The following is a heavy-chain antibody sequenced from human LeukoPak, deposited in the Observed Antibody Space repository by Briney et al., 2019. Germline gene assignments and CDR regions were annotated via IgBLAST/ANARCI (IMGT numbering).Heavy chain of an antibody. CDR3: ATEGDYYDSSGPDY. Sequence: PGRSLRLSCAASGFTFDDYAMHWVRQAPGKGLEWVSGISWNSGSIGYADSVKGRFTISRDNSKNTLYLQMNSLRAEDTAVYYCATEGDYYDSSGPDYWGQGTLVTVSS. CDR1: GFTFDDYA. D-gene: IGHD3-22*01. V-gene: IGHV3-9*01. J-gene: IGHJ4*02. CDR2: ISWNSGSI.